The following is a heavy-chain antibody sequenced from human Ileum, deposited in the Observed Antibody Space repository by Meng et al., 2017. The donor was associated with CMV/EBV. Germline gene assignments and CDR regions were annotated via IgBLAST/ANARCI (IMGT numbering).Heavy chain of an antibody. Sequence: ASGCGYSSSRLRWVRQAPGKWMEWVSSSSGSSTYIHNADSVKGRFTISRDNAKNSLYLQMNSLRAEDTAVYYCARDGWFGELSADYWGQGTLVTVSS. D-gene: IGHD3-10*01. CDR3: ARDGWFGELSADY. CDR1: GCGYSSSR. CDR2: SSGSSTYI. V-gene: IGHV3-21*01. J-gene: IGHJ4*02.